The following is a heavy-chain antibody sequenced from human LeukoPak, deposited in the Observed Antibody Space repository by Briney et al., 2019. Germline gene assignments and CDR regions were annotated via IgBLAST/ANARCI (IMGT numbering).Heavy chain of an antibody. CDR2: VYDSGST. D-gene: IGHD2-15*01. CDR3: ARREGSGSPFQH. V-gene: IGHV4-39*01. CDR1: GGSISSSSYF. J-gene: IGHJ1*01. Sequence: PSETLSLTCTVSGGSISSSSYFWGWIRQPPGKGLEWIGSVYDSGSTYYNPSLKSRVTISVDTSKNQVSLKLSSVTAADTAVFYCARREGSGSPFQHWGQGTLVTVAS.